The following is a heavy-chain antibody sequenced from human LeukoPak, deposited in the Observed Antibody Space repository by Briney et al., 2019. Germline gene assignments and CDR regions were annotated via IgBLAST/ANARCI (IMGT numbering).Heavy chain of an antibody. CDR1: GFTFSTYG. V-gene: IGHV3-30*03. CDR2: ISSDGSNK. D-gene: IGHD6-13*01. CDR3: ARSSWDQRGNWFDP. Sequence: GGSLRLSCAASGFTFSTYGMHWVRQAPGKGLEWVALISSDGSNKDYADSVKGRFTISRDNSKNTLYLQMNSLRAEDTAVYYCARSSWDQRGNWFDPWGQGTLVTVSS. J-gene: IGHJ5*02.